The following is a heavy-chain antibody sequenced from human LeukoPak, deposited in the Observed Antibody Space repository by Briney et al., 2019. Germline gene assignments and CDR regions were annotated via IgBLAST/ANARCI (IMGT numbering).Heavy chain of an antibody. V-gene: IGHV4-34*01. Sequence: TTSETLSLACAVYGGSFSGYYWSWIRQPPGKGLEWIGEINHSGSTNYNPSLKSRVTISVDTSKNQFSLKLSSVTAADTAVYYCARALSSGCYSLNYWGQGTLVTVSS. CDR1: GGSFSGYY. CDR2: INHSGST. D-gene: IGHD3-22*01. CDR3: ARALSSGCYSLNY. J-gene: IGHJ4*02.